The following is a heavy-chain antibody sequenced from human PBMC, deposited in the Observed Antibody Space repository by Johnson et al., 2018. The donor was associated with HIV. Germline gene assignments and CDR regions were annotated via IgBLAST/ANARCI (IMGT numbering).Heavy chain of an antibody. CDR2: IYSGGST. CDR3: ARVLRLPRLGAFDI. J-gene: IGHJ3*02. D-gene: IGHD5-12*01. CDR1: GFTFDDYA. Sequence: VQLVESGGGLVQPGRSLRLSCAASGFTFDDYAMHWVRQAPGKGLEWVSVIYSGGSTYYADSVRGRFTISRDNSKNTLYLQMNSLRAEDTAVYYCARVLRLPRLGAFDIWGQGTMVTVSS. V-gene: IGHV3-66*01.